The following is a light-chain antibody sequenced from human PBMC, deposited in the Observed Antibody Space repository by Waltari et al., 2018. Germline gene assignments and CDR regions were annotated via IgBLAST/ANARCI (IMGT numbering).Light chain of an antibody. CDR1: SLRRYY. CDR3: HSRDATGVWGS. Sequence: SSELTQDPVVSVAMGQTVRITCQGDSLRRYYARWYQQRPGQAPILVMFDKNNRPSWVPYRFSGSSSDNSASLTITGAQAEEEASYYCHSRDATGVWGSFGGGTKLTVL. CDR2: DKN. J-gene: IGLJ2*01. V-gene: IGLV3-19*01.